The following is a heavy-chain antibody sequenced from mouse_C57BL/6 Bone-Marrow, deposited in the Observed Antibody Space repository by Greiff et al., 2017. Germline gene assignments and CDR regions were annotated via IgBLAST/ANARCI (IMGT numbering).Heavy chain of an antibody. D-gene: IGHD2-2*01. CDR1: GYTFTSYW. CDR3: EMGDGYDECPYAMAY. CDR2: IHPSDSDT. V-gene: IGHV1-74*01. J-gene: IGHJ4*01. Sequence: QVQLQQPGAELVKPGASVKVSCKASGYTFTSYWMHWVKQRPGQGLEWIWRIHPSDSDTNYNQNFKGKATLTVDTSSSTTHMQFSSLTSEDFAVYYCEMGDGYDECPYAMAYWGQGTSVTVSA.